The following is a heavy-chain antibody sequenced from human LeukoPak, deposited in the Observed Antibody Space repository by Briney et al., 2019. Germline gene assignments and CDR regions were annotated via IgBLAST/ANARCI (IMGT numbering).Heavy chain of an antibody. D-gene: IGHD2-15*01. CDR2: ISSSSTYI. V-gene: IGHV3-21*01. CDR3: ARYCSSGTCFHPKFNWYDP. J-gene: IGHJ5*02. CDR1: GFIFSGHS. Sequence: GGSLRLSRAASGFIFSGHSMNWVRQAPGKGLEWVSAISSSSTYIYYADSVKGRFTISRDNAKNSLYLQMSSLRVEDTAVYYCARYCSSGTCFHPKFNWYDPWGQGILVAVSS.